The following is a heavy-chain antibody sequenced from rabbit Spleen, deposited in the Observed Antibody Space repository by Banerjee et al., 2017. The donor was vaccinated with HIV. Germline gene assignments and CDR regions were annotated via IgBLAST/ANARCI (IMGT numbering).Heavy chain of an antibody. Sequence: QEQLEESGGDLVKPEGSLTLTCTASGFSFSNSYWICWVRQAPGKGLEWIACIYGDSSGNTYYASWAKGRFTISKTSSTTVTLQMTSLTAADTATYFCARGGYGGHIYAMGLWGPGTLVTVS. CDR3: ARGGYGGHIYAMGL. CDR1: GFSFSNSYW. J-gene: IGHJ4*01. CDR2: IYGDSSGNT. D-gene: IGHD4-2*01. V-gene: IGHV1S45*01.